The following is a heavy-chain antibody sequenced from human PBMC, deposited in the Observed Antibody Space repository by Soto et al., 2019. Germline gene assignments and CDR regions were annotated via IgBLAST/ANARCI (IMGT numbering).Heavy chain of an antibody. CDR3: ARDFKAWGYFDY. Sequence: QVQLVQSGAEVKKPGASVKVSCKASGYTFTGYYMHWVRQAPGQGLEWMGWINPNSGSTNYAQKFQGRVTMTRDTSISTVYMELSRLRSDDTAVYYCARDFKAWGYFDYWGQGTLVTVSS. CDR2: INPNSGST. CDR1: GYTFTGYY. D-gene: IGHD3-16*01. V-gene: IGHV1-2*02. J-gene: IGHJ4*02.